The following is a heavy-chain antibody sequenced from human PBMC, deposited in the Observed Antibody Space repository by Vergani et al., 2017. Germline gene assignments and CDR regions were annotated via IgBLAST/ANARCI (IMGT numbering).Heavy chain of an antibody. V-gene: IGHV1-69*12. Sequence: QFQLVQSGAEVKKPGSSVKVSCKASGGTFSSYAISWVRQAPGQWLEWMVGIIPIFGTAHYAQKCQGRVTITADESTSTAYMELSSLRSEDTAVYYCARQVITMVRGARVFYYYGMDFWGQGTTVTVSS. CDR2: IIPIFGTA. CDR1: GGTFSSYA. CDR3: ARQVITMVRGARVFYYYGMDF. J-gene: IGHJ6*02. D-gene: IGHD3-10*01.